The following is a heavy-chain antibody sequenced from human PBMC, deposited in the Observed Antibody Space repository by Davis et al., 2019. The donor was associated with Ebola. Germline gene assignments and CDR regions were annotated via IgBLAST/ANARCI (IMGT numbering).Heavy chain of an antibody. J-gene: IGHJ6*02. CDR3: ARGNYGDYIVLYYYNMDV. D-gene: IGHD4-17*01. CDR1: GASINNYF. V-gene: IGHV4-59*01. Sequence: SETLSLTCTVSGASINNYFWSWIRQPPGKGLEWIGNIHYLGNTNYNPSLKSRVTMSVDTSKNQFSLKLSSVTAADTAVYYCARGNYGDYIVLYYYNMDVWGQGTTVAVSS. CDR2: IHYLGNT.